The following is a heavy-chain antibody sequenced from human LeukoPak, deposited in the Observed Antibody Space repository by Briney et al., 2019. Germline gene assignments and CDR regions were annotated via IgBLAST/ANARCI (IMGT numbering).Heavy chain of an antibody. J-gene: IGHJ4*02. V-gene: IGHV4-38-2*01. D-gene: IGHD6-6*01. Sequence: SETLSLTCVVSGYSIRNGDYWGLIRQSPGKGLEWIASMYNSVSIHYNPSLKSRVTILVDTSKNEFSLKMRSVTAADTAVYYCARNSSSGFFDYWGQGTLATVSS. CDR3: ARNSSSGFFDY. CDR2: MYNSVSI. CDR1: GYSIRNGDY.